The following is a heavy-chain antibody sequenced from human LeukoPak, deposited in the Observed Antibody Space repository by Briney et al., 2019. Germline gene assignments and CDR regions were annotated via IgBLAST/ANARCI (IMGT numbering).Heavy chain of an antibody. CDR3: ARDVTMVRGARYRPYKWFDP. Sequence: SVKVSCKASGGTFSSYAIIWVRQAPGQGLEWMGGIIPIFGTANYAQKFQGRVTISADESTSTVYMELSSLRSEDTAVYYCARDVTMVRGARYRPYKWFDPWGQGTLVTVSS. CDR2: IIPIFGTA. V-gene: IGHV1-69*13. CDR1: GGTFSSYA. D-gene: IGHD3-10*01. J-gene: IGHJ5*02.